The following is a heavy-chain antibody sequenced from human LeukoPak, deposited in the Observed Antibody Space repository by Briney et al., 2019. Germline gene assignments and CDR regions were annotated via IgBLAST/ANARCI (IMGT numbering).Heavy chain of an antibody. J-gene: IGHJ4*02. CDR1: GFTFTNYA. V-gene: IGHV3-23*01. CDR3: AKAMKTTVKTYYFED. Sequence: PGGSLRLSCTASGFTFTNYAMTWVRQTPGKGLEWVAGISANAISTYYADSVKGRFTLSRDNSQNTVYVQMNSLKVEDTAVYYCAKAMKTTVKTYYFEDWGQGTLVTVSS. CDR2: ISANAIST. D-gene: IGHD4-17*01.